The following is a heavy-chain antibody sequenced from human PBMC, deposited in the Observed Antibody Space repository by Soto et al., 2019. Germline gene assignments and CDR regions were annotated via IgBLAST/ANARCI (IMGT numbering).Heavy chain of an antibody. V-gene: IGHV3-74*01. CDR2: INSDGSST. D-gene: IGHD3-3*01. CDR3: ARVTSPSYDFWSGSRGDYYGMDV. Sequence: GGSLRLSCAASGFTFSSYWMHWVRQAPGKGLVWVSRINSDGSSTSYADSVKGRFTISRDNAKNTLYLQMNSLRAEDTAVYYCARVTSPSYDFWSGSRGDYYGMDVWGQGTTVTVSS. J-gene: IGHJ6*02. CDR1: GFTFSSYW.